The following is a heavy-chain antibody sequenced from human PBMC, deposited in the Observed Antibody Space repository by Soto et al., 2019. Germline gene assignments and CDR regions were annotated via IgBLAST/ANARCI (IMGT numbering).Heavy chain of an antibody. V-gene: IGHV1-2*02. D-gene: IGHD3-10*01. CDR1: GYTFTGYY. CDR3: ARGYGSGTTPYYYYGMDV. Sequence: ASVKVSCKASGYTFTGYYMHWVRQAPGQGLEWMGWINPNSGGTNYAQKLQGRVTMTTDTSTSTAYMELRSLRSDDTAVYYCARGYGSGTTPYYYYGMDVWGQGTTVTVSS. J-gene: IGHJ6*02. CDR2: INPNSGGT.